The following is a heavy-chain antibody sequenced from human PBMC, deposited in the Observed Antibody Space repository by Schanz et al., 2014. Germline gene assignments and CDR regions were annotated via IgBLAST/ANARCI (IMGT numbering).Heavy chain of an antibody. D-gene: IGHD3-10*01. Sequence: EVQLLESGGGLVQPGGSLSLSCAASGFTFRGYAMSWVRQAPGRGLEWVSNIPWNGAAIGYAGSVRGRFTISRDSAKNSLYLQMNSLRPEDTALYYCAKGSRSGSKVMDVWGKGTTVTVSS. CDR3: AKGSRSGSKVMDV. CDR2: IPWNGAAI. J-gene: IGHJ6*03. V-gene: IGHV3-9*01. CDR1: GFTFRGYA.